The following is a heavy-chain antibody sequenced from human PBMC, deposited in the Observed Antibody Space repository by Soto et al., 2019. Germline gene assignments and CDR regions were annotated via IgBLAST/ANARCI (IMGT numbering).Heavy chain of an antibody. CDR3: ARDKDRLQLGGNYYYILDV. V-gene: IGHV1-69*05. CDR2: IMPIFRTP. Sequence: QVQLEQSGAEVKKPGSSVKVSCKASGGTFSNSAISWVRQAPGQGLEWMGGIMPIFRTPDYAQKLQGRVTXTXDXPTNTAYMELSGLRSDDTAVYYCARDKDRLQLGGNYYYILDVWGQGTTVTVSS. CDR1: GGTFSNSA. D-gene: IGHD5-12*01. J-gene: IGHJ6*02.